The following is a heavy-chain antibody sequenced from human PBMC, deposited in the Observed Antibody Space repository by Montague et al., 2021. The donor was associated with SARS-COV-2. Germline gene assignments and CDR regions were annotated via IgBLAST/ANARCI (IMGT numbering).Heavy chain of an antibody. CDR3: ALPLGGARFDP. CDR2: IYHSGTT. V-gene: IGHV4-4*02. D-gene: IGHD1-26*01. J-gene: IGHJ5*02. Sequence: SETLSLTCTVSGGSVSSDNWWTWVRQPPGRGLEWIGEIYHSGTTXYNPSLQSRVTISVDKSRNHLSLNLRSVTAADTAMYYCALPLGGARFDPWGQGSLVTVS. CDR1: GGSVSSDNW.